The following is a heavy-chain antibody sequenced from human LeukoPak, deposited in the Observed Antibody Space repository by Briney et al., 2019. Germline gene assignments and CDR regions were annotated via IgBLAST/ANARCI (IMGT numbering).Heavy chain of an antibody. V-gene: IGHV3-7*01. CDR1: GFTFSSYW. Sequence: HPGGSLRLSCAASGFTFSSYWMTWVRQAPGEGLEWVANINQDGSLKYYVDSVKGRFTISRDNAKNSLYLQMNSLRAEDTAFYYCARDLRTGYTYGYPLDYWGQGTLVTVSS. J-gene: IGHJ4*02. CDR2: INQDGSLK. CDR3: ARDLRTGYTYGYPLDY. D-gene: IGHD5-18*01.